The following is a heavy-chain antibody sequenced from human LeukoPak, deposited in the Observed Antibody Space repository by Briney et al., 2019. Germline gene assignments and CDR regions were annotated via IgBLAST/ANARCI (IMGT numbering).Heavy chain of an antibody. Sequence: SQTLSLTCALSGDSVSSNGASWNWIRQSPSRGLEWLGSTYYTSKWNSDYAESVKSRITINPDTSKNQFSLHLNSVTPEDTAVYYCARDPDSSYEWGPFDPWGQGILVTVSP. CDR3: ARDPDSSYEWGPFDP. V-gene: IGHV6-1*01. J-gene: IGHJ5*02. D-gene: IGHD1-26*01. CDR2: TYYTSKWNS. CDR1: GDSVSSNGAS.